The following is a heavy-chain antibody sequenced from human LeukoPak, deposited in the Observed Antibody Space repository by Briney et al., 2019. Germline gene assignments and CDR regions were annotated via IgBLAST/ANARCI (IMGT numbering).Heavy chain of an antibody. CDR2: IWYDGSNE. V-gene: IGHV3-33*08. D-gene: IGHD3-22*01. J-gene: IGHJ4*02. CDR1: GFTFDDYG. Sequence: PGGSLRLSCAASGFTFDDYGMSWVRQAPGKGLEWVAVIWYDGSNEYYADSVKGRFTISRDNAKNTLYLQMNSLRAEDTAVYYCARRPWDYYDSSGIDYWGQGTLVTVSS. CDR3: ARRPWDYYDSSGIDY.